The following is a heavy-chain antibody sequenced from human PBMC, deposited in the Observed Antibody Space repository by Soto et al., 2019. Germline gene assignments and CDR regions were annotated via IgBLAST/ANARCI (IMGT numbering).Heavy chain of an antibody. J-gene: IGHJ4*02. V-gene: IGHV3-74*01. CDR3: GRAWAFYDSVDY. CDR1: GFAFSSYW. Sequence: EVQLVASGGASVQPGGSVRLSCAASGFAFSSYWMHWVRQTPGKGLLWVARINADGGSTNYAESVKGRFTISRDNTKKTLYLQMDSLGAEDSAVYYCGRAWAFYDSVDYWGQGTRIAVSS. D-gene: IGHD3-22*01. CDR2: INADGGST.